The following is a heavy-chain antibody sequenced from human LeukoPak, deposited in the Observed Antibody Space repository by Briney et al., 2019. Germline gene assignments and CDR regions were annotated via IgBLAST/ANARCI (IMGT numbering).Heavy chain of an antibody. CDR2: ISSSGGTI. CDR3: ARGPLVLIAAADNDVFEI. V-gene: IGHV3-48*03. J-gene: IGHJ3*02. Sequence: PGGSLRLSCAASGFTFSSFEMNWVRQAPGKGLEWVSYISSSGGTIYYADSMKGRFTISRDNAKNSLYLQMNSLRAEDTAVYYCARGPLVLIAAADNDVFEIWGQGTMVTVSS. CDR1: GFTFSSFE. D-gene: IGHD6-13*01.